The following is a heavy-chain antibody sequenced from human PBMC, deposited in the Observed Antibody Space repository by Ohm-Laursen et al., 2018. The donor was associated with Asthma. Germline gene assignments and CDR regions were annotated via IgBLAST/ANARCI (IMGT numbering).Heavy chain of an antibody. CDR3: ARDPTGGGNWFDP. CDR2: IYHSGTA. D-gene: IGHD3-16*01. V-gene: IGHV4-31*03. J-gene: IGHJ5*02. CDR1: GGSISSGGYY. Sequence: LSLTCTVSGGSISSGGYYWSWIRQHPGKGLEWIGYIYHSGTAYYNPSLQSRVTLSVDTSKNQFSLKLSSVTAADTAVYFCARDPTGGGNWFDPWGQGTPVTVSS.